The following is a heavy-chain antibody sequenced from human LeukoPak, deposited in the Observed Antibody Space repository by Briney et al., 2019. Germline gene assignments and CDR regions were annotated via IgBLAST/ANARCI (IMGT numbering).Heavy chain of an antibody. J-gene: IGHJ5*02. V-gene: IGHV4-59*08. CDR2: IYYSGST. Sequence: SSETLSLTCTVSGASIRNYYWSWIRQSPGKGLEWIGYIYYSGSTNYNPSLESRVAMSVDTSKNQFSLRLSSVTAADTAIYYCARRYSSSWYVGVFDPWGQGTLVTVSS. CDR1: GASIRNYY. CDR3: ARRYSSSWYVGVFDP. D-gene: IGHD6-13*01.